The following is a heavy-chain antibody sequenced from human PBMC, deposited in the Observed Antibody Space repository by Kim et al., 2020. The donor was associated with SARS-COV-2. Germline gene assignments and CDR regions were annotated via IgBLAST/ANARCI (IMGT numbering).Heavy chain of an antibody. CDR2: MKEDGTEI. D-gene: IGHD6-13*01. J-gene: IGHJ4*02. V-gene: IGHV3-7*05. CDR3: ARDATRSSWFDF. Sequence: GGSLRLSCAASGFTFSDFWMRWVRQAPGKGLEWVAGMKEDGTEIHYVGSVRGRFTISRDNAKNLVYLQMDSLRAEDTAMYFCARDATRSSWFDFWGQGALVTVS. CDR1: GFTFSDFW.